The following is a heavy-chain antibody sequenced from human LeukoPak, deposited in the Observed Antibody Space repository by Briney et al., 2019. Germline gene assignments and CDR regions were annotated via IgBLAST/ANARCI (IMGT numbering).Heavy chain of an antibody. CDR2: IKQDGSEK. CDR1: GFTFDDYG. Sequence: GGSLRLSCAASGFTFDDYGMSWVRQAPGKGLEWVANIKQDGSEKYYVDSVKGRFTISRDNAKNSLYLQMNSLRAEDTAVYYCARDRVLRYFDWLPDAFDIWGQGTMVTVSS. CDR3: ARDRVLRYFDWLPDAFDI. V-gene: IGHV3-7*01. J-gene: IGHJ3*02. D-gene: IGHD3-9*01.